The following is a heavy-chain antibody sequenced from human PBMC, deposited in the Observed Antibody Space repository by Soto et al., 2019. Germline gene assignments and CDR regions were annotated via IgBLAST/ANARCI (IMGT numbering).Heavy chain of an antibody. Sequence: QVTLKESGPVLVKPTETLTLTCTVSGFSLSNARMGVSWIRQPPGKALEWLAHIFSNDEKSYSTSLKSRLTISKDTSKSQVVLTMTNMDPVDTATYYCARIEVAVTYYGMDVWGQGTTVTVSS. CDR1: GFSLSNARMG. V-gene: IGHV2-26*01. J-gene: IGHJ6*02. D-gene: IGHD6-19*01. CDR2: IFSNDEK. CDR3: ARIEVAVTYYGMDV.